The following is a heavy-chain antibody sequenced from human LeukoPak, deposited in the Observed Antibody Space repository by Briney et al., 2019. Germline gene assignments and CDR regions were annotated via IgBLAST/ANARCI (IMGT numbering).Heavy chain of an antibody. V-gene: IGHV6-1*01. J-gene: IGHJ5*02. CDR3: ARAPRIYDSSGYYGPSDWFDP. CDR2: TYYRSKWYN. Sequence: QTLSLTCAISGDCVSSNSAAWNWIRQSPSRGLEWLGRTYYRSKWYNDYAVSVKSRITINPDTSKNQFSLQLNSVTPEDTAVYYCARAPRIYDSSGYYGPSDWFDPWGQGTLVTVSS. D-gene: IGHD3-22*01. CDR1: GDCVSSNSAA.